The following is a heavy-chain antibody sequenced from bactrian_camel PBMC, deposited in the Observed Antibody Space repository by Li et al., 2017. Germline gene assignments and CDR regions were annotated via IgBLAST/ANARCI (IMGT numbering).Heavy chain of an antibody. J-gene: IGHJ4*01. CDR2: IYLRSGTT. D-gene: IGHD8*01. Sequence: VQLVESGGGSVQTGGSLRLSCAASGDPYSPYCMGWFRQAPGKEREGVAAIYLRSGTTYYADSVKGRFTISLDNRKNEIYLLMNSLKPEDSAMYYCAADYRVHCRGNWNTGGSPHWGQGTQVTVS. CDR3: AADYRVHCRGNWNTGGSPH. V-gene: IGHV3S31*01. CDR1: GDPYSPYC.